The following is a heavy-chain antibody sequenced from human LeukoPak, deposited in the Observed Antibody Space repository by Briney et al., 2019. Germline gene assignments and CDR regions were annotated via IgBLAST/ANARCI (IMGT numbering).Heavy chain of an antibody. CDR3: ARNSGSYSGHFDY. J-gene: IGHJ4*02. V-gene: IGHV4-59*01. CDR2: ISYSGST. Sequence: PSETLSLTCTVSGGSISSYHWSWIRQPPGKGLEWIGYISYSGSTNYNPSLKSRVTISVDTSKNQFFLKLSAVTAADTAMYYCARNSGSYSGHFDYWGQGSLVTVSS. D-gene: IGHD1-26*01. CDR1: GGSISSYH.